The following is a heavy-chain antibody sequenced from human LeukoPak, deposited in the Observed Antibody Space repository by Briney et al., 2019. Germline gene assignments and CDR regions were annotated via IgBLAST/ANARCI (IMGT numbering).Heavy chain of an antibody. Sequence: SETLSLTCTVSGGSISSYYWSWIRQPAGKGLEWIGRIYTSGSTNYNPSLKSRVTMSVDTSKNQFSLKLSSVTAADTAVYYCARGRLDTMVRGVITSYYYYYYMDVWGKGTTVTVSS. CDR1: GGSISSYY. D-gene: IGHD3-10*01. V-gene: IGHV4-4*07. CDR3: ARGRLDTMVRGVITSYYYYYYMDV. J-gene: IGHJ6*03. CDR2: IYTSGST.